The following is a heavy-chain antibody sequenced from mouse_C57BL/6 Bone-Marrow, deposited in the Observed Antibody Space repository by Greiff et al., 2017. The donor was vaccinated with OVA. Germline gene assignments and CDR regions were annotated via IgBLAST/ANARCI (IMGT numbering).Heavy chain of an antibody. CDR2: ISYSGST. CDR3: ARYGSSYYAMDY. D-gene: IGHD1-1*01. J-gene: IGHJ4*01. V-gene: IGHV3-1*01. Sequence: EVKVVESGPGMVKPSQSLSLTCTVTGYSITSGYDWHWIRHFPGNKLEWMGYISYSGSTNYNPSLKSRISITHDTSKNHFFLKLNSVTTEDTATYYCARYGSSYYAMDYWGQGTSVTVSS. CDR1: GYSITSGYD.